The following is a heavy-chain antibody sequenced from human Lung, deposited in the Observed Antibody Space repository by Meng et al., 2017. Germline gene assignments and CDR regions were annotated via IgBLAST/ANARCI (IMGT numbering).Heavy chain of an antibody. J-gene: IGHJ4*02. CDR2: IWFDGSKA. Sequence: QVQLVEAGGGVVQPGKSLGLSLEASGVTLSYFGMHWVRQAPGKGLEWLAIIWFDGSKAYYADSVKGRFTISRDNSKNTVYLQMNSLRGEDTAVYYCTRDQLWFGDFDYWGQGTLVTVSS. V-gene: IGHV3-33*01. CDR3: TRDQLWFGDFDY. CDR1: GVTLSYFG. D-gene: IGHD3-10*01.